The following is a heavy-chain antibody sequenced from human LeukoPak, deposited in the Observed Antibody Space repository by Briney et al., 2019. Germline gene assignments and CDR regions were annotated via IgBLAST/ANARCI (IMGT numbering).Heavy chain of an antibody. CDR2: IYHSGST. CDR1: GGSISSDGYS. V-gene: IGHV4-30-2*01. Sequence: SETLSLTCAVSGGSISSDGYSWSWIRQPPGKGLEWIGYIYHSGSTYYNPSLKSRVTISVDRSKNQFSLKLSSVTAADTAVYYCARDRHYYDSSGYYLDYWGQGTLVTVSS. D-gene: IGHD3-22*01. CDR3: ARDRHYYDSSGYYLDY. J-gene: IGHJ4*02.